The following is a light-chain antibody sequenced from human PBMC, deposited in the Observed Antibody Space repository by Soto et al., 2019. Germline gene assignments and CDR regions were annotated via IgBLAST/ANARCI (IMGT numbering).Light chain of an antibody. CDR1: QDISHY. V-gene: IGKV1-33*01. J-gene: IGKJ4*01. CDR2: DAF. Sequence: DIQMTQSPSSLSASAGDRVTITCQASQDISHYLNWYQQKPGKAPKLLIDDAFNLETGVPSRFSGSGSGTDFALTISSLRPEDFATYYCLQLDSYPLTFGGGTKVDIK. CDR3: LQLDSYPLT.